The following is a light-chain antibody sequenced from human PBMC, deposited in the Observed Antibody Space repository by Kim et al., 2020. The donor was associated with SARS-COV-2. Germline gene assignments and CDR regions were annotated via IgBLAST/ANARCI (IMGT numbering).Light chain of an antibody. CDR3: QQRSNWLT. J-gene: IGKJ4*01. Sequence: LSPGKQATHSCRASQSVSSYLAWYQQKPAQAPRLLIYDASNRATGIPARFSGRGSGTDFTLTISSLEPEDFAVYYCQQRSNWLTFGGGTKVDIK. CDR2: DAS. CDR1: QSVSSY. V-gene: IGKV3-11*01.